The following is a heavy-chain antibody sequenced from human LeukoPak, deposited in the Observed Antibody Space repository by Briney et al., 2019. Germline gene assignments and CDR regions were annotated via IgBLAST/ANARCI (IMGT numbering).Heavy chain of an antibody. J-gene: IGHJ4*02. V-gene: IGHV4-34*01. Sequence: SETLSLTCAVYGGSFSGYYWSWIRQPPGKGLGWIGDINHSGSTNYNPSLRSRVTISVDTSKNQFSLKLSSVTAADTAVYYFARGPKTYYYDSSGYYYVYWGQGTLVTVSS. CDR2: INHSGST. CDR1: GGSFSGYY. D-gene: IGHD3-22*01. CDR3: ARGPKTYYYDSSGYYYVY.